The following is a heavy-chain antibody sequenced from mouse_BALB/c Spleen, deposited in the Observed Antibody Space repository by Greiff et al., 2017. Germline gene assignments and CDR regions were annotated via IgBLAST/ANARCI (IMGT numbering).Heavy chain of an antibody. D-gene: IGHD2-14*01. V-gene: IGHV3-8*02. J-gene: IGHJ3*01. CDR1: GDSITSGY. Sequence: EVQRVESGPSLVKPSQTLSLTCSVTGDSITSGYWNWIRKFPGNKLEYMGYISYSGSTYYNPSLKSRISITRDTSKNQYYLQLNSVTTEDTATYYCAREGDRYDGGAYWGQGTLVTVSA. CDR3: AREGDRYDGGAY. CDR2: ISYSGST.